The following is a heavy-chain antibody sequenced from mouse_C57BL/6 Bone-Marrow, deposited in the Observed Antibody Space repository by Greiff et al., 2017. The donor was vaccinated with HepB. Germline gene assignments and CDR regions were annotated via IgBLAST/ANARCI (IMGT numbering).Heavy chain of an antibody. D-gene: IGHD2-2*01. J-gene: IGHJ1*03. CDR2: ISNGGGST. CDR3: ARQDYGYHFWYFDV. V-gene: IGHV5-12*01. CDR1: GFTFSDYY. Sequence: EVHLVESGGGLVQPGGSLKLSCAASGFTFSDYYMYWVRQTPEKRLEWVAYISNGGGSTYYPDTVKGRFTITRDNAKNTLYLQMSRLTSEDTAMYYCARQDYGYHFWYFDVWGTGTTVTVSS.